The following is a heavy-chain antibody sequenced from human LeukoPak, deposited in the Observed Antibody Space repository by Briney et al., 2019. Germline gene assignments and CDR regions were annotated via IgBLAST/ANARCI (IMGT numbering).Heavy chain of an antibody. CDR3: ARDPGSGSYHYYFDC. V-gene: IGHV3-64*01. D-gene: IGHD1-26*01. J-gene: IGHJ4*02. CDR1: GFTFSSYA. Sequence: PGGSLGPSCAASGFTFSSYAMHWVRQAPGKGLEYVSAISSNGGSTYYANSVKGRFTISRDNSKNTLYLQMGSLRAEDMAVYYCARDPGSGSYHYYFDCWGQGTLVTVSS. CDR2: ISSNGGST.